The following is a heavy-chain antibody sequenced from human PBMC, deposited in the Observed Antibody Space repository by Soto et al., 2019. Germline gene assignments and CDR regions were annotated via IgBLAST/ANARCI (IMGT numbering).Heavy chain of an antibody. CDR2: IMPIFGTA. Sequence: QVQLVQSGAEVTKPGSSVTVSCKASGGTFSSYTISWVRQAPGQGLEWMGGIMPIFGTANYAQKFQGRVTITADESTSTAYMELSSLRSEDTAVYYCARGNHRWLQLWYFDLWGRGTLVTVSS. CDR3: ARGNHRWLQLWYFDL. CDR1: GGTFSSYT. V-gene: IGHV1-69*12. D-gene: IGHD5-12*01. J-gene: IGHJ2*01.